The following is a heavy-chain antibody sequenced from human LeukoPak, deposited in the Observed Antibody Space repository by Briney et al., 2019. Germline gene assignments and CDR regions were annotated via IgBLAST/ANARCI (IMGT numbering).Heavy chain of an antibody. CDR1: GFTVSSNY. Sequence: GGSLRLSCAASGFTVSSNYMSWVRQPAGKGLEWVSVLYSGGATFYADSVRGRFTISRDTSKNTLYLQMNDLRADDSAVYYCTKLKGWYGEGFFDYWGQGTLVTVSS. CDR3: TKLKGWYGEGFFDY. CDR2: LYSGGAT. J-gene: IGHJ4*02. D-gene: IGHD6-19*01. V-gene: IGHV3-53*01.